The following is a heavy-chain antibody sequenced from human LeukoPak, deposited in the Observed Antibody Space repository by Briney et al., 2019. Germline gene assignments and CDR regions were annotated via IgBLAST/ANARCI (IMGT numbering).Heavy chain of an antibody. CDR3: ARGLQGDTEIPYYDFWSGLLYYMDV. V-gene: IGHV1-46*01. J-gene: IGHJ6*03. Sequence: ASVKVSCKASGYTFTSYYMHWVRQAPGQGLEWMGIINPSGGSTSYAQKFQGRVTMTRDTSTSTVYMELSSLRSEDTAVYYCARGLQGDTEIPYYDFWSGLLYYMDVWGKGTTVTVSS. D-gene: IGHD3-3*01. CDR1: GYTFTSYY. CDR2: INPSGGST.